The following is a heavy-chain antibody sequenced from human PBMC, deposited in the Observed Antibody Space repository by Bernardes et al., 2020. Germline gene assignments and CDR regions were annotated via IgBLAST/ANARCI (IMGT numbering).Heavy chain of an antibody. D-gene: IGHD3-3*01. CDR3: ARGQSSDFGVVIIKKGPTRKYNWFDP. Sequence: SETLSLTCSVYGGSFSEYYWTWIRQSPGKGPEWIGEINHSGTTNYNPSLKNRVTMSVDTSENQFSLKLTSVTAADTAVYYCARGQSSDFGVVIIKKGPTRKYNWFDPWGQGTLVTVSS. CDR1: GGSFSEYY. CDR2: INHSGTT. V-gene: IGHV4-34*01. J-gene: IGHJ5*02.